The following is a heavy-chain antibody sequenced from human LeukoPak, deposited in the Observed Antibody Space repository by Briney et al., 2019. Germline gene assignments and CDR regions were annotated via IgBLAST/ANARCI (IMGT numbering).Heavy chain of an antibody. V-gene: IGHV3-7*01. J-gene: IGHJ4*02. CDR1: GFTFSSYG. CDR3: ARGTGGGYDFWSGYYTSSIFDY. CDR2: INQGGWGK. D-gene: IGHD3-3*01. Sequence: GGSLRLSCAASGFTFSSYGMSWVRQAPGKGLEWVAPINQGGWGKYYVDSVRGRFTISRDNAKNSLYLQMNSLGAAETALYYCARGTGGGYDFWSGYYTSSIFDYWGQGTLVTVSS.